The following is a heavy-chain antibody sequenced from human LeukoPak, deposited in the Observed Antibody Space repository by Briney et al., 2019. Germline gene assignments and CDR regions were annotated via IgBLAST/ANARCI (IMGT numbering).Heavy chain of an antibody. V-gene: IGHV3-23*01. J-gene: IGHJ4*02. CDR3: AKHRENFGDSCLDDY. CDR1: GFTFSSSA. CDR2: ISASGGST. D-gene: IGHD4-17*01. Sequence: GGSLRLSCAASGFTFSSSAMSWVRQVPGKGLEWVSGISASGGSTYYTDSVKGRFTISRDNSKITLYLQMNSLRAEDTAVYYCAKHRENFGDSCLDDYGGQGTLVTVSS.